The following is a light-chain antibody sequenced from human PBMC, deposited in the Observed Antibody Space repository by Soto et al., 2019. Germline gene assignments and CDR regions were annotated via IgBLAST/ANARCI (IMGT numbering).Light chain of an antibody. CDR2: DVN. J-gene: IGLJ1*01. CDR3: CSYGGSFYV. Sequence: QSALTQPHSVSGSPGQSVAISCSGTSSDVGGYNYVSWYQQHPGKVPKLIIFDVNKRPSGVPDRFSGSKSGSTASLTISGLQAEDEADYYCCSYGGSFYVVGTGTQLTVL. V-gene: IGLV2-11*01. CDR1: SSDVGGYNY.